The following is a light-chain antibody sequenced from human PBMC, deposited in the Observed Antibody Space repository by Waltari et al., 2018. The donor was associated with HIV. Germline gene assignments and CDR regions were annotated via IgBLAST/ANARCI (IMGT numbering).Light chain of an antibody. CDR2: DVS. CDR3: SSYTSSSTPYV. Sequence: QSALPQLASVSGSLGQSFTITCTGTSSDVGGYNYAAWYQQHPGKAPKPMIYDVSNRPSGVSNRFSGSKSGNTASLTISGLQAEDEADYYCSSYTSSSTPYVFGTGTKVTVL. J-gene: IGLJ1*01. CDR1: SSDVGGYNY. V-gene: IGLV2-14*03.